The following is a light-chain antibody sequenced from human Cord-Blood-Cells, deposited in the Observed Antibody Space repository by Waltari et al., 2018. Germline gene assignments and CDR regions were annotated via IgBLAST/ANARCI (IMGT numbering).Light chain of an antibody. V-gene: IGLV2-23*01. Sequence: QSALTQPAPVSGSPGQSITISCTGTSSAVGRSNLVPWYQQHPGKAPNLMIYEGSKRPSGVSNRFSGSKSGNTASLTISGLQAEDEADYYCCSYAGSSTLVFGGGTKLTVL. CDR3: CSYAGSSTLV. CDR1: SSAVGRSNL. J-gene: IGLJ3*02. CDR2: EGS.